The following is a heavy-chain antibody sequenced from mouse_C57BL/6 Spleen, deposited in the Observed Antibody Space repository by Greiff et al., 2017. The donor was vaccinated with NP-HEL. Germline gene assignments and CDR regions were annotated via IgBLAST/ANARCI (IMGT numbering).Heavy chain of an antibody. J-gene: IGHJ3*01. CDR2: ISYDGSN. CDR3: ARDRGGYLFAY. Sequence: DVKLQESGPGLVKPSQSLSLTCSVTGYSITSGYYWYWIRQFPGNKLEWMGYISYDGSNNYNPSLKNRISLTRDTSKNQFFLKLNSVTTEDTATYYCARDRGGYLFAYWGQGTLVTVSA. CDR1: GYSITSGYY. D-gene: IGHD2-2*01. V-gene: IGHV3-6*01.